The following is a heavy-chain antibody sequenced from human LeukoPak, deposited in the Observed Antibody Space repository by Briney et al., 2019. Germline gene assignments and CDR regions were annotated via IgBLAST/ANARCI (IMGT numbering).Heavy chain of an antibody. D-gene: IGHD3-10*01. Sequence: GGSLRLSCAASGFTFSSYAMIWVRQAPGKGLEWVSYISSSGSTIYYADSVKGRFTISRDNAKNSLYLQMNSLRAEDTAVYYCARGANSGTFDYWGQGTLVTVSS. J-gene: IGHJ4*02. CDR2: ISSSGSTI. CDR1: GFTFSSYA. CDR3: ARGANSGTFDY. V-gene: IGHV3-48*04.